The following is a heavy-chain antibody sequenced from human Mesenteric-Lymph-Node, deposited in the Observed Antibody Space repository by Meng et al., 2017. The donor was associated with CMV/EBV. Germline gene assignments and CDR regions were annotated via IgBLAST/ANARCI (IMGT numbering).Heavy chain of an antibody. V-gene: IGHV4-59*12. J-gene: IGHJ4*02. D-gene: IGHD3-10*02. Sequence: SETLSLTCAVSNGSISNYFWSWIRQPPGKGLEWIASIYYSGSTSYNPSLKSRVTISVDTSKNQFSLKLSSVTAADTAVYYCARLGMFPDYWGQGTLVTVSS. CDR3: ARLGMFPDY. CDR1: NGSISNYF. CDR2: IYYSGST.